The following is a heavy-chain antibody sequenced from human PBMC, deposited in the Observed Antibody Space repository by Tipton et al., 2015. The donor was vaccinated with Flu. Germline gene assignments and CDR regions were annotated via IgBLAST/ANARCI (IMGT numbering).Heavy chain of an antibody. J-gene: IGHJ3*02. CDR2: IIPIFGTA. CDR1: GGTFSSYA. D-gene: IGHD3-9*01. CDR3: ARVEAYYDILTGTDAFDI. Sequence: QLAQSGAEVKKPGSSVEVSCKASGGTFSSYAISWVRQAPGQGLEWMGGIIPIFGTANYAQKFQGRVTITADESTSTAYMELSSLRSEDTAVYYCARVEAYYDILTGTDAFDIWGQGTMVTVSS. V-gene: IGHV1-69*01.